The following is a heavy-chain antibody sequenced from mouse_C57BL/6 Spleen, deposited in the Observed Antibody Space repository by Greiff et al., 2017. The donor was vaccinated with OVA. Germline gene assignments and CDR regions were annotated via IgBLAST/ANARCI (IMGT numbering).Heavy chain of an antibody. V-gene: IGHV1-53*01. CDR1: GYTFTSYW. J-gene: IGHJ2*01. D-gene: IGHD1-1*01. CDR3: ARDYGSRAFDY. CDR2: INPSTGGT. Sequence: QVQLQQPGTELVKPGASVKLSCKASGYTFTSYWMPWVQQRPGQGLEWIGNINPSTGGTNYTEKFKSKATLTVDKSSSTAYMQLSSLTSEDSAVEYCARDYGSRAFDYWGKGTTLTVSS.